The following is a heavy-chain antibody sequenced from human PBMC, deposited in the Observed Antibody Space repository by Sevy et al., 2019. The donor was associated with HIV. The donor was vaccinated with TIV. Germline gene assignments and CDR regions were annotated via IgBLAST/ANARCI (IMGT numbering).Heavy chain of an antibody. D-gene: IGHD3-10*01. CDR1: GFTFSSYW. V-gene: IGHV3-74*01. J-gene: IGHJ4*02. CDR2: INSDGSST. Sequence: GGSLRLSCAASGFTFSSYWMHWVRQAPGKGLVWVSRINSDGSSTSYADSAKGRVTISRDNAKNTLYLQLNSLRAEDTAVYYCARAVPPYYYGSGSSDYWGQGTLVTVSS. CDR3: ARAVPPYYYGSGSSDY.